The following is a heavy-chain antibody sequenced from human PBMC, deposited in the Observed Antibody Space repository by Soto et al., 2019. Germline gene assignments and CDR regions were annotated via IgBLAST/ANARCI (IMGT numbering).Heavy chain of an antibody. CDR3: ARGSVVVTAGDAFDI. CDR1: GYTFTSYG. J-gene: IGHJ3*02. D-gene: IGHD2-21*02. V-gene: IGHV1-18*04. CDR2: ISAYNGNT. Sequence: ASVKVSCKASGYTFTSYGISWVRQAPGQGLEGMGWISAYNGNTNYAQRLKGRVTMTTDTSTSTAYMSLRSLRSDDTAVHYWARGSVVVTAGDAFDIWGQGTMVTVSS.